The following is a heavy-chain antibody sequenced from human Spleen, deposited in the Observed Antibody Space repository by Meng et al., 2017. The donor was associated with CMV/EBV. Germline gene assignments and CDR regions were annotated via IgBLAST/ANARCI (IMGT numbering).Heavy chain of an antibody. CDR1: GGSFRGYY. CDR2: INHSGST. Sequence: YGGSFRGYYWSWIRQPPGKGLEWIGEINHSGSTNYNPSLKSRVTISVDTSKNQFSLKLSSVTAADTAVYYCARGPHVRSSSWGHFDYWGQGTLVTVSS. CDR3: ARGPHVRSSSWGHFDY. J-gene: IGHJ4*02. V-gene: IGHV4-34*01. D-gene: IGHD6-13*01.